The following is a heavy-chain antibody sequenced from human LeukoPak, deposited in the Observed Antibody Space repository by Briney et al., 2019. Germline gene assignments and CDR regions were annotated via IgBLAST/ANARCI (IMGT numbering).Heavy chain of an antibody. CDR1: GFTFSNDA. CDR2: IRCSGGST. V-gene: IGHV3-23*01. D-gene: IGHD6-19*01. Sequence: GGSLSLSCAASGFTFSNDAMSWVGQAPGKEGEGVCGIRCSGGSTYYAASVKGRFTISRDNSTNTLYLQMNSLRAEDTAIYYCAKDRKAYSSGWYDYWGQGTLVTVSS. J-gene: IGHJ4*02. CDR3: AKDRKAYSSGWYDY.